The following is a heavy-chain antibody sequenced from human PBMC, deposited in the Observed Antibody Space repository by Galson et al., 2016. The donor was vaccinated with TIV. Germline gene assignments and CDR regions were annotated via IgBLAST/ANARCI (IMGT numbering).Heavy chain of an antibody. Sequence: VKVSCKASGGSLSTYPISWVRQAPGLGLEWMGRSVPVFGSAKYSPRFQGRVAISRDESATTVYMELTSLRAEDTGVYYCAREFRDYYFDYWGQGTLVSVSS. CDR3: AREFRDYYFDY. J-gene: IGHJ4*02. V-gene: IGHV1-69*13. CDR2: SVPVFGSA. D-gene: IGHD3/OR15-3a*01. CDR1: GGSLSTYP.